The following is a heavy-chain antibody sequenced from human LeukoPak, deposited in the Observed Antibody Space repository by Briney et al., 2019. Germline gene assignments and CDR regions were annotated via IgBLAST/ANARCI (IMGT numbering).Heavy chain of an antibody. Sequence: SETLSLTRTVSGVPISSYYSGWIRQPPPKGQECIGYIYYSGSTNYNPSLKSRVTISVDTSKNQFSLKLSSVTAADTAVYYCAREGGGSAGFDYWGQGTLVTVSS. CDR1: GVPISSYY. J-gene: IGHJ4*02. CDR3: AREGGGSAGFDY. V-gene: IGHV4-59*01. CDR2: IYYSGST. D-gene: IGHD5-12*01.